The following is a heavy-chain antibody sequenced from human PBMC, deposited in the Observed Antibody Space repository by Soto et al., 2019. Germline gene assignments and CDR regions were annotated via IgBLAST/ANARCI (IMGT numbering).Heavy chain of an antibody. V-gene: IGHV1-46*01. CDR2: INPSGGST. D-gene: IGHD1-26*01. CDR1: GYTFTSYY. J-gene: IGHJ5*02. Sequence: QVQLVQSGAEVKKPGASVKVSCKASGYTFTSYYMHWVRQAPGQGLEWMGIINPSGGSTSYAQKFQGRVTMTRDTSTSTVYMELSSLRSEDTAVYYCARDSGGEWELRRPKESWFDPWGQGTLVTVSS. CDR3: ARDSGGEWELRRPKESWFDP.